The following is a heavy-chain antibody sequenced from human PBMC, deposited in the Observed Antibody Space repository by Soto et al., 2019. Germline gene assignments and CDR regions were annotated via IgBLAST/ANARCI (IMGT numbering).Heavy chain of an antibody. CDR3: AGGGVRGVITRTRDYYGMDV. CDR2: IYPGDSDT. V-gene: IGHV5-51*01. D-gene: IGHD3-10*01. Sequence: GSLKISCKGSGYSFTSYWIGWVRQMPGKGLEWMGIIYPGDSDTRYSPSFQGQVTISADKSISAAYLQWSSLKASDTAMYYCAGGGVRGVITRTRDYYGMDVWGQGTTVTVSS. CDR1: GYSFTSYW. J-gene: IGHJ6*02.